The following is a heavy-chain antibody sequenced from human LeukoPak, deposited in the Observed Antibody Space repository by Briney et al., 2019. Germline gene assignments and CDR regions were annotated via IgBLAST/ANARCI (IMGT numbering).Heavy chain of an antibody. CDR1: GFTFSSYA. CDR3: AKDPAIVLLWFGESEDY. J-gene: IGHJ4*02. CDR2: ISGSGGST. V-gene: IGHV3-23*01. Sequence: PGGSLRLSCAASGFTFSSYAMSWVRQAPGKGLEWVSAISGSGGSTYYADSVKGRFTISRDNSKNTLYLQMNRLRAEDTAVYYCAKDPAIVLLWFGESEDYWGQGTLVTVSS. D-gene: IGHD3-10*01.